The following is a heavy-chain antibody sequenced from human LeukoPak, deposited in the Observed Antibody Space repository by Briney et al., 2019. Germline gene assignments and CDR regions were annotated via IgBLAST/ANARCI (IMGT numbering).Heavy chain of an antibody. CDR1: GGSFSGYF. CDR3: ARGPEGYAFDI. CDR2: INHSGST. Sequence: SETLSLTCAVYGGSFSGYFWTWIRQPPGKGLEWIGEINHSGSTNYNPSLKSRVTISIDTSKNQFSLKLRSVTAADTAVYYCARGPEGYAFDIWGQGTIVTVSS. D-gene: IGHD1-14*01. V-gene: IGHV4-34*01. J-gene: IGHJ3*02.